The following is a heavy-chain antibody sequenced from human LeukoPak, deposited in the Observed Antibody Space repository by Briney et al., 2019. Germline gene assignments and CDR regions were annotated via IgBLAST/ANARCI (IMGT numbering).Heavy chain of an antibody. D-gene: IGHD5-18*01. J-gene: IGHJ4*02. Sequence: SETLSLTCTVSGGSISSSSYYWGWIRQPPGKGLEWIGSNYYSGSTYYNPSLKSRVTISVDTSKNQFSLKLSSVTAADTAVYYCARHGWYSYGETDYWGQGTLVTVSS. CDR2: NYYSGST. CDR1: GGSISSSSYY. V-gene: IGHV4-39*01. CDR3: ARHGWYSYGETDY.